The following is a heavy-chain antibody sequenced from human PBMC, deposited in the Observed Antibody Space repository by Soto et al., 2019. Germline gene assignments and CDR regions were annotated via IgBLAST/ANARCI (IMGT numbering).Heavy chain of an antibody. CDR2: LNPNSGGT. Sequence: AASVKVSCKASGYTFTGYNMHWVRQAPGQGPEWMGWLNPNSGGTSYAQKFQGRVTMTRDTSISTTYMEMSRLRSDDTAVYYCARTTAYCGGDCYADAFDIWGQGTMVTV. CDR1: GYTFTGYN. V-gene: IGHV1-2*02. D-gene: IGHD2-21*02. J-gene: IGHJ3*02. CDR3: ARTTAYCGGDCYADAFDI.